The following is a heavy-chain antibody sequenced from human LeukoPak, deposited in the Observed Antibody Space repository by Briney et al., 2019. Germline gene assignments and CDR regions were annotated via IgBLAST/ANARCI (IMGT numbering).Heavy chain of an antibody. Sequence: ASVKVSCKASGGTFSSYAISWVRQAPGQGLEWMGWISAYNGNTNYAQKLQGRVTMTTDTSTSTAYMELRSLRSDDTAVYYCARRDSYSGSYGDFDYWGQGTLVTVSS. D-gene: IGHD1-26*01. CDR1: GGTFSSYA. J-gene: IGHJ4*02. V-gene: IGHV1-18*01. CDR2: ISAYNGNT. CDR3: ARRDSYSGSYGDFDY.